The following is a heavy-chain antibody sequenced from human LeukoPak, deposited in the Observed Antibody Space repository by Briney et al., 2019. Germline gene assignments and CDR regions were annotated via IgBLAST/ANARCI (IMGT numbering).Heavy chain of an antibody. J-gene: IGHJ3*02. Sequence: SETLSLTCAVYGGSFSGYYWSWIRQPPGKGLEWIGEINHSGSTNYNPSLKSRVTMSVDTSKNQFSLKLSSVTAADTAVYYCAVSVEFGVVTYDAFDIWGQGTMVTVSS. CDR3: AVSVEFGVVTYDAFDI. V-gene: IGHV4-34*01. CDR1: GGSFSGYY. D-gene: IGHD3-3*01. CDR2: INHSGST.